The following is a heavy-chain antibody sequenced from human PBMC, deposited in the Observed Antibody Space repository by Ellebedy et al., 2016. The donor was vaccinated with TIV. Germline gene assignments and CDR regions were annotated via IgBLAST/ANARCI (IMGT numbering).Heavy chain of an antibody. J-gene: IGHJ4*02. Sequence: SMKISCAASGFTFDDYAMHWVRQAPGKGLEWVSGITWNSDFIGYADSVKGRFTISRDNAKHSLYLQMNSLRAEDTAVYYCASRGVAVQGADYWGQGTLVTVSS. D-gene: IGHD3-10*01. CDR1: GFTFDDYA. CDR3: ASRGVAVQGADY. V-gene: IGHV3-9*01. CDR2: ITWNSDFI.